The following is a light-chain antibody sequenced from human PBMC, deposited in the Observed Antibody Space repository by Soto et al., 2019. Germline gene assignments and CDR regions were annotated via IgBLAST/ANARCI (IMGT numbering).Light chain of an antibody. V-gene: IGKV1-39*01. Sequence: DIQITQSPSSLSASVGDRVTITCQASQNINNYLNWYQQKPGRAPKLLIYDASSLQSGVPSRFSGSGSETDFTLTISSLQPEDFATYSCQQSYSTTWTFGQGTKVDIK. J-gene: IGKJ1*01. CDR2: DAS. CDR3: QQSYSTTWT. CDR1: QNINNY.